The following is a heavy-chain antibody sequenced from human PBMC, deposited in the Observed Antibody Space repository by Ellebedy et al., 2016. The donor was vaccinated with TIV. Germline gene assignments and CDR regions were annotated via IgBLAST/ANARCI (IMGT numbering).Heavy chain of an antibody. V-gene: IGHV1-2*02. CDR1: GYTFTSYY. CDR2: INPNSGGT. D-gene: IGHD2-2*02. J-gene: IGHJ3*02. CDR3: ARDAIVVVPAAIYTDAFDI. Sequence: ASVKVSCXASGYTFTSYYMHWVRQAPGQGLEWMGWINPNSGGTNYAQKFQGRVTMTRDTSISTAYMELSRLRSDDTAVYYCARDAIVVVPAAIYTDAFDIWGQGTMVTVSS.